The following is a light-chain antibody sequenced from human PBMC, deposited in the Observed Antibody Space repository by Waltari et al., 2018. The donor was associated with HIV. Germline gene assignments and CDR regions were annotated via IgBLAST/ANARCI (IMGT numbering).Light chain of an antibody. CDR1: QSVRYW. V-gene: IGKV1-5*03. CDR3: QQYDSYSYT. Sequence: IQMTQSPPTLPASVVDRVPITCRARQSVRYWLAWYQQKAGEAPKLLIYKASSLGSGVPSRFSGSGSGTEFTLTISSLQPHDSAVYYCQQYDSYSYTFGQGTKLEIK. J-gene: IGKJ2*01. CDR2: KAS.